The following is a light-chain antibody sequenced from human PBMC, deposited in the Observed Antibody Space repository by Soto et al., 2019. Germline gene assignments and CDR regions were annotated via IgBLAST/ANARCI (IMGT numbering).Light chain of an antibody. V-gene: IGKV3-20*01. CDR3: QQYGSLWT. CDR2: GAS. Sequence: EIVLTQSPGTLSLSPGERATLSCRASRSVSSSYLAWYQQKPGQAPRLFIYGASSTATGIPDRFSGSGSGTDFTLTISRLEPEDFAVYYCQQYGSLWTFGQGTKVEIK. CDR1: RSVSSSY. J-gene: IGKJ1*01.